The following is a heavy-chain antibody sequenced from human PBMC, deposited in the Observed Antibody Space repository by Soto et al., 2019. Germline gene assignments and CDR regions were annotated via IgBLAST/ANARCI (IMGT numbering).Heavy chain of an antibody. CDR1: GFTFSSYG. D-gene: IGHD1-1*01. V-gene: IGHV3-30*18. CDR3: AKSAYNPFDY. CDR2: ISYDGSNK. Sequence: GGSLRLSCAASGFTFSSYGMHWVRQAPGKGLEWVAVISYDGSNKYYADSVKGRFTISRDNSKNTLYPQMNSLRAEDTAVYYCAKSAYNPFDYWGQGTLVTVSS. J-gene: IGHJ4*02.